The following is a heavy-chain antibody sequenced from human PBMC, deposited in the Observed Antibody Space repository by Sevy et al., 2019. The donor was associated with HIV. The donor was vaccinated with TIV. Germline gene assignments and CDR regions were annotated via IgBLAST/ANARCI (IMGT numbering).Heavy chain of an antibody. CDR1: GGTIVSSGHY. V-gene: IGHV4-39*02. Sequence: SETLSLTCSVSGGTIVSSGHYWGWIRQIPGKGLEWTASIYYNRHAYYSPSLKSRLTISIDTSKNQFSLNLSSVTAADTAIYFCATEAGGYDYDYGMDVWGQGTTVTVSS. CDR3: ATEAGGYDYDYGMDV. CDR2: IYYNRHA. D-gene: IGHD5-12*01. J-gene: IGHJ6*02.